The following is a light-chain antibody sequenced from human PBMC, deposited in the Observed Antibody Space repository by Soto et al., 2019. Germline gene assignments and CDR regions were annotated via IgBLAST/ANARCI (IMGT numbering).Light chain of an antibody. CDR3: QQSYYTPLT. J-gene: IGKJ4*01. V-gene: IGKV1-5*01. CDR2: DAS. CDR1: QTISSW. Sequence: DIQMTQSPSTLSASVGDRVTITCRASQTISSWLAWYQQKPGKAPKVLIYDASNLESGVPSRFSGSGSGTEFTLTISSLQPDDFATYYCQQSYYTPLTFGGGTKVEIK.